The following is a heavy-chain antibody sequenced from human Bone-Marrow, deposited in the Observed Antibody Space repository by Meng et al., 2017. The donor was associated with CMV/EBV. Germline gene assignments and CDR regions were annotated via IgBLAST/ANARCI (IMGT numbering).Heavy chain of an antibody. Sequence: SVKVCKASGNTFTYRNLHWVRQAPGHAPEWMGRITIFNGDTNYAQKFQERVTISRDRSINTAYMELSSLRSEDSAMYFCARSAESGYYFDSWGQGTLVTVSS. J-gene: IGHJ4*02. CDR3: ARSAESGYYFDS. CDR2: ITIFNGDT. V-gene: IGHV1-45*01. D-gene: IGHD5-12*01. CDR1: GNTFTYRN.